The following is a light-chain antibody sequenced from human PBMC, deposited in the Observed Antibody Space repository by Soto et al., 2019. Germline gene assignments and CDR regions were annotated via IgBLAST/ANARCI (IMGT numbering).Light chain of an antibody. Sequence: DLEMTQSPSTLSASVGDRLTITCRASQTIRRWLAWYQQRPGKAPKVLIYDASTLESGVPARFSGSGSETEFTLTISSLQPEDSATYYCQHYNSDPWTFGQGTKVDIK. V-gene: IGKV1-5*01. CDR2: DAS. J-gene: IGKJ1*01. CDR3: QHYNSDPWT. CDR1: QTIRRW.